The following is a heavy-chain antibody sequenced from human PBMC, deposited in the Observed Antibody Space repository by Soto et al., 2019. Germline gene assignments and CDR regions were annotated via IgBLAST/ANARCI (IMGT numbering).Heavy chain of an antibody. V-gene: IGHV3-21*06. J-gene: IGHJ4*02. CDR1: GFTFSSYR. Sequence: PGGSLRLSCAASGFTFSSYRMNWVRQAPGKGLEWVSAISSSSSYIYYADSVKGRFTISRDNAKNSLYLQMNSLRAEDTAVYYCARDSSLAAPSYWGQGTLVTVSS. D-gene: IGHD6-13*01. CDR3: ARDSSLAAPSY. CDR2: ISSSSSYI.